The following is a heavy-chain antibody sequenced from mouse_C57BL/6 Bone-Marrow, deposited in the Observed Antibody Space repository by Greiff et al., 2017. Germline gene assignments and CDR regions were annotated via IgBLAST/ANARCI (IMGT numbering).Heavy chain of an antibody. CDR3: ARVYYGSSDPFAY. Sequence: QVQLKQSGPELVKPGASVKISCKASGYAFSSSWMNWVKQRPGKGLEWIGRIYPGGGDTNYNGKFKGKATLTADKSSSTAYMQLSSLTSEDSAVYYCARVYYGSSDPFAYWGQGTLVTVSA. CDR2: IYPGGGDT. CDR1: GYAFSSSW. J-gene: IGHJ3*01. V-gene: IGHV1-82*01. D-gene: IGHD1-1*01.